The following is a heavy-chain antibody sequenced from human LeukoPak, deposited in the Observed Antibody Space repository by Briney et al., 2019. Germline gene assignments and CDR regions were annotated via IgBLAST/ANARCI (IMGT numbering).Heavy chain of an antibody. CDR1: GYTFIDYY. CDR3: ARDDNSGYYSGP. CDR2: INPSSGGT. D-gene: IGHD3-22*01. Sequence: APVKVSCKASGYTFIDYYMHWVRQAPGQGLERMGRINPSSGGTNYAQKFQGRVTMTRDTSISTAYMELSRLRSDDTAVYYCARDDNSGYYSGPWGQGTLVTVSS. J-gene: IGHJ5*02. V-gene: IGHV1-2*06.